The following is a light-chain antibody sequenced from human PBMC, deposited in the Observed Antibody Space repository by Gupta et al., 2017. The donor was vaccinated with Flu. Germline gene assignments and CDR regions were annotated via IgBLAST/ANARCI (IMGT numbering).Light chain of an antibody. Sequence: DIQMTKSPSYLSASIGDRVTITCQASQGISNYLKWYQQKPGKAPNLLIYDASTWETGVPSRFSGSGSGTDFTFTISSLQPEDFATYYCQQYDNLPYTFGQGTKLEIK. J-gene: IGKJ2*01. CDR1: QGISNY. CDR3: QQYDNLPYT. CDR2: DAS. V-gene: IGKV1-33*01.